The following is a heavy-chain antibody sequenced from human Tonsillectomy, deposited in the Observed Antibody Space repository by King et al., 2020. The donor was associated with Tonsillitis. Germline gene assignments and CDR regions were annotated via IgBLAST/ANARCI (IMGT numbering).Heavy chain of an antibody. V-gene: IGHV1-2*02. J-gene: IGHJ4*02. Sequence: GQLVQSGAEVKKPGASVKVSCKASGYTFTGYYMHWVRQAPGQGLEWMGWINPDSGGTNYAPRFQGRVTMPSDTSISTAYMELSMLSSDDSAVYYCSRSTVNAPAQLDSWGAGTPGTVS. CDR1: GYTFTGYY. D-gene: IGHD2-2*01. CDR2: INPDSGGT. CDR3: SRSTVNAPAQLDS.